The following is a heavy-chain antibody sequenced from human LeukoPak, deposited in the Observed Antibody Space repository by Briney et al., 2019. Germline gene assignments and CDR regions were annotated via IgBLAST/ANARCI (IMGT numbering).Heavy chain of an antibody. CDR2: IYYSGST. CDR3: AHDSSGNFDY. V-gene: IGHV4-39*01. Sequence: SQTLSLTCTVSGGSIRSGDFYWGWIRQPPGKGLEWIGSIYYSGSTYYNPSLKSRVTISVDTSKNQFSPKLSSVTAADTAVYYCAHDSSGNFDYWGQGTLVTVSS. CDR1: GGSIRSGDFY. J-gene: IGHJ4*02. D-gene: IGHD3-22*01.